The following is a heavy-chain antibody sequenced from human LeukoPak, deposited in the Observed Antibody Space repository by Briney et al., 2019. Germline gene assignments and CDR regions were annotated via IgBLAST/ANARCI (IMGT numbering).Heavy chain of an antibody. D-gene: IGHD2-8*01. V-gene: IGHV3-48*01. J-gene: IGHJ6*02. CDR2: ISSSSSTI. Sequence: GGSLRLSCVVSGFTFSSYSMNWVRQAPGEGLEWVSYISSSSSTIYYADSVKGRFTISRDTAKNSLHLQMNSLRAEDTAVYYCARGKMGYYGMDVWGQGTTVTVSS. CDR1: GFTFSSYS. CDR3: ARGKMGYYGMDV.